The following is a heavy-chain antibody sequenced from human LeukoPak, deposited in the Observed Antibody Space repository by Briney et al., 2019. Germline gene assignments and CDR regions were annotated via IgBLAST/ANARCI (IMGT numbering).Heavy chain of an antibody. Sequence: GGSLRLSCAASGFTFNTYAMSWVRQAPGKGLEWVSYISTSSSTIYYADSVKGRFTISRDNAKNSLYLQMNSLRAEDTAVYYCARDSAGFDHWGQGTLVTVSS. CDR3: ARDSAGFDH. CDR1: GFTFNTYA. D-gene: IGHD6-19*01. CDR2: ISTSSSTI. V-gene: IGHV3-48*04. J-gene: IGHJ5*02.